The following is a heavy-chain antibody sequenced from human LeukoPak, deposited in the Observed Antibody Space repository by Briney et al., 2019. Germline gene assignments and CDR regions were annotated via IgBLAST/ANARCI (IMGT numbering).Heavy chain of an antibody. CDR1: GFTFTNYW. V-gene: IGHV3-30-3*01. Sequence: GGSLRLSCAASGFTFTNYWMSWVRQAPGKGLEWVAVISYDGSNKYYADSVKGRFTISRDNSKNTLYLQMNSLRAEDTAVYYCARDHCSSTSCHHLKGYFQHWGQGTLVTVSS. CDR2: ISYDGSNK. D-gene: IGHD2-2*01. J-gene: IGHJ1*01. CDR3: ARDHCSSTSCHHLKGYFQH.